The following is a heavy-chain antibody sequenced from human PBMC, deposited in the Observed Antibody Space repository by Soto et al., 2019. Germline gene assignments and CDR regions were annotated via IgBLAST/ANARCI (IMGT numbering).Heavy chain of an antibody. CDR1: GFTFSSYA. V-gene: IGHV3-23*01. CDR3: AKDSSPPPYDFWSGYPRYFDY. J-gene: IGHJ4*02. D-gene: IGHD3-3*01. CDR2: ISGSGGST. Sequence: EVQLLESGGGLVQPGGSLRLSCAASGFTFSSYAMSWVRQAPGKGLEWVSAISGSGGSTYYADSVKGRFIISRDNSKNTLYLQMNSLRAEDTAVYYCAKDSSPPPYDFWSGYPRYFDYWGQGTLVTVSS.